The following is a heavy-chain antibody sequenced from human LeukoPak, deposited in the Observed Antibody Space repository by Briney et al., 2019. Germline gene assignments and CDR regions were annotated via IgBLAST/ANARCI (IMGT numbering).Heavy chain of an antibody. V-gene: IGHV3-21*01. CDR1: GGSFSGYY. J-gene: IGHJ5*02. Sequence: PSETLSLTCAVYGGSFSGYYWSWIRQPPGKGLEWVSSISSSSSSYIYYADSVKGRFTISRDNAKNSLYLQMNSLRAEDTAVYYCARDQFVVVPAASVNWFDPWGQGTLVTVSS. CDR3: ARDQFVVVPAASVNWFDP. D-gene: IGHD2-2*01. CDR2: ISSSSSSYI.